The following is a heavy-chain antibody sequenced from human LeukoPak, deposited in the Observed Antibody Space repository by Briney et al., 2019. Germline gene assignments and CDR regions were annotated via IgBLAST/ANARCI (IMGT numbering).Heavy chain of an antibody. J-gene: IGHJ6*02. CDR3: AKDLDGSDYYGMDV. D-gene: IGHD3-10*01. V-gene: IGHV3-30*18. CDR1: GFTFSSYG. CDR2: ISYDGSNK. Sequence: PGGSLRLSCAASGFTFSSYGMHWVRQAPGKGLEWVAVISYDGSNKYYADSVKGRFTISRDNSKNTLYLQMNSLRAEDTAVYYCAKDLDGSDYYGMDVWGQGTTVTVSS.